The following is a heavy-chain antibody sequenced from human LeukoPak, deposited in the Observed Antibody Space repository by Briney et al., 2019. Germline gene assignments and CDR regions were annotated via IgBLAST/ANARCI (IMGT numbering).Heavy chain of an antibody. CDR1: GGSISGSSYY. D-gene: IGHD5-12*01. J-gene: IGHJ4*02. Sequence: PSETLSLTCTVSGGSISGSSYYWGWIRQPPGKGLEWIGSIYYSGSTYYNPSLRSRVTISVDTSKNQFSLKLSSVTAADTAVYYCARRNSGYGLTRGAFDYWGQGTLVTVSS. CDR3: ARRNSGYGLTRGAFDY. CDR2: IYYSGST. V-gene: IGHV4-39*07.